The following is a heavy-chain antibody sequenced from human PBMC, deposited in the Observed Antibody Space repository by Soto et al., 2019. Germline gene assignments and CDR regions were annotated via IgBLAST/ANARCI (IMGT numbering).Heavy chain of an antibody. CDR3: ARDPNYYGSGYYFDY. Sequence: PGRSLILSYAASGFHFSIYVMHLGRQAPGKGLEWVAVIWYDGSNKYYADSVKGRFTISRDNSKNTLYLQMNSLRAEDTAVYYCARDPNYYGSGYYFDYWGQGTLVTVSS. CDR1: GFHFSIYV. D-gene: IGHD3-10*01. V-gene: IGHV3-33*01. J-gene: IGHJ4*02. CDR2: IWYDGSNK.